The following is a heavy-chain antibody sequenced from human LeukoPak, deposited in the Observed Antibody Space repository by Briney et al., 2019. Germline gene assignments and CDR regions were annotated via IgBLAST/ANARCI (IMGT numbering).Heavy chain of an antibody. Sequence: GGSLRLSCAASGFIFSSYGMHWVRQAPGKGLEWVAVIWSDGINRYYADSVKGRFTFSRDNSKNTLSLQMNSLRAEDTAVYYCVKERGPFDSFDIWSPETRVTVSS. J-gene: IGHJ3*02. CDR1: GFIFSSYG. V-gene: IGHV3-33*06. CDR3: VKERGPFDSFDI. CDR2: IWSDGINR.